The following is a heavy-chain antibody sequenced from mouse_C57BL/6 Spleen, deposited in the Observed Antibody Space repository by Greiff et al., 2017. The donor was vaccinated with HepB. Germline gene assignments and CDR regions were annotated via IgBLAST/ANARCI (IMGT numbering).Heavy chain of an antibody. D-gene: IGHD1-1*01. J-gene: IGHJ3*01. V-gene: IGHV1-80*01. CDR2: IYPGDGDT. CDR1: GYAFSSYW. Sequence: VQLQQSGAELVKPGASVKISCKASGYAFSSYWMNWVKQRPGKGLEWIGQIYPGDGDTNYNGKFKGKATLTADKSSSTAYMQLSSLTSEDSAVYFCAQDRGIHSSSSYGFAYWGQGTLVTVSA. CDR3: AQDRGIHSSSSYGFAY.